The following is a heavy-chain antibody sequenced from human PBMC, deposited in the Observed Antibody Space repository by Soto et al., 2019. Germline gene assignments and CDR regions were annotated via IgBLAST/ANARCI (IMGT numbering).Heavy chain of an antibody. Sequence: EVQLVESGGRLVQPGGSLRLSCAASGFMFSAYWMSWVRQDPGKGLEWVATISGGASDKFYVDSVKGRFTISRDDSKNTLYLQMNSLRDEDTVVYYCVREDWQRIASWGQGTLVTVSS. CDR3: VREDWQRIAS. CDR1: GFMFSAYW. V-gene: IGHV3-7*01. CDR2: ISGGASDK. D-gene: IGHD6-25*01. J-gene: IGHJ4*02.